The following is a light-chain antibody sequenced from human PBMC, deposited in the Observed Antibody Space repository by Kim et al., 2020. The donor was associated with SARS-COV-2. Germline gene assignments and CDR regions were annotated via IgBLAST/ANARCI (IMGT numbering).Light chain of an antibody. V-gene: IGKV3-20*01. CDR2: DAS. Sequence: SPGGNATPSYRRTQSISSSYLAWYQQKPGQAPKLLIYDASSRGTGIPARCSGSGSGTDFTLTISRLEPEDFAVYYCQQYNSSPRTFGQGTKVDIK. J-gene: IGKJ1*01. CDR1: QSISSSY. CDR3: QQYNSSPRT.